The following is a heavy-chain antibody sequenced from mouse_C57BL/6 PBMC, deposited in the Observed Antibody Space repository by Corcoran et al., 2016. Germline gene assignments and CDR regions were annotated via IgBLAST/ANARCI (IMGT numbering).Heavy chain of an antibody. CDR3: ARGAGTGY. J-gene: IGHJ4*01. V-gene: IGHV3-6*01. CDR2: ISYDGSN. Sequence: DVQLQESGPGLVKPSQSLSLTCSVTGYSITSGYYWNWIRQFPGNKLEWMGYISYDGSNNYNPSLKNRISITRDTSKNQFFLKLNSVTTEDTATYYCARGAGTGYWGQGTSVTVSS. CDR1: GYSITSGYY. D-gene: IGHD2-14*01.